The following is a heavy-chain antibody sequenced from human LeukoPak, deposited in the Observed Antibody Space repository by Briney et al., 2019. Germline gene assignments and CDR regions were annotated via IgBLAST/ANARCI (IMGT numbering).Heavy chain of an antibody. CDR2: ISTYNDNT. V-gene: IGHV1-18*01. CDR1: VYTFTTYG. CDR3: ARQVDTTMALPDY. J-gene: IGHJ4*02. D-gene: IGHD5-18*01. Sequence: ASVTVSCMTSVYTFTTYGMSWVRQAPGRKPEWMGWISTYNDNTNCAQRFRGRVTKTTDTSTSTVYMDLRSLRSDDTAIYYCARQVDTTMALPDYWGQGTLVTVSS.